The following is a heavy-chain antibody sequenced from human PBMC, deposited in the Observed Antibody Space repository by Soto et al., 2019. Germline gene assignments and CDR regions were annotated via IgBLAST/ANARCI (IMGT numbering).Heavy chain of an antibody. Sequence: QVQLQQWDAGLLRPSETLSLTCAVFGGSLDYNWNWIRQSPGKEPEWIGENHQSGNTNHNPSLKSRVTMSVDTSKSQFSLKLSSVTAADTAVYYCASNTEFKMEYWGQGSLVTVSS. D-gene: IGHD1-1*01. CDR1: GGSLDYN. CDR3: ASNTEFKMEY. CDR2: NHQSGNT. J-gene: IGHJ4*02. V-gene: IGHV4-34*01.